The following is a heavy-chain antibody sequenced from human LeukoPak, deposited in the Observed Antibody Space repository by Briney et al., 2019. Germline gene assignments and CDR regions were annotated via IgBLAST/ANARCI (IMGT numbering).Heavy chain of an antibody. CDR2: IYYSGST. J-gene: IGHJ4*02. CDR1: GGSISSSSYY. Sequence: SETLSLTCTVSGGSISSSSYYWGWIRQPPGKGLEWIGSIYYSGSTYYNPSLKTRVTISVDTSKNQFSLKLSSVTAADTAVYYCARSTLSGWYRHYFDYWGQGTLVTVSS. V-gene: IGHV4-39*01. D-gene: IGHD6-19*01. CDR3: ARSTLSGWYRHYFDY.